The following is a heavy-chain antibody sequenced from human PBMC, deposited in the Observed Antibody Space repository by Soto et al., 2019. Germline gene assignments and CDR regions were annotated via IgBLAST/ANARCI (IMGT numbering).Heavy chain of an antibody. V-gene: IGHV4-59*01. CDR2: IYYSGST. D-gene: IGHD5-18*01. CDR3: ARLRGYSYDLDY. Sequence: SATLSLTGTVSGGSISSYYWSWIRQPPGKGLEWIGYIYYSGSTNYNPSLKSRVTISVDTSKNQFSLKLSSVTAADTAVYYCARLRGYSYDLDYWGQGTLVTVSS. J-gene: IGHJ4*02. CDR1: GGSISSYY.